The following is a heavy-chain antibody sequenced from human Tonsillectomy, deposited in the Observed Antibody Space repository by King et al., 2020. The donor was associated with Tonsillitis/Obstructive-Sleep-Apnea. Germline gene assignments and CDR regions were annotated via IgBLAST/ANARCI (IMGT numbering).Heavy chain of an antibody. J-gene: IGHJ4*02. CDR1: GVTFANYC. D-gene: IGHD3-10*01. CDR3: ARDLLGVENNYYGSGSPDY. V-gene: IGHV3-20*03. Sequence: VQLVEAGGGVVRPVGSLILSFSSSGVTFANYCMRFVLQRPRKVHCWFSGSNLCGDSPGYAHSVKGRFTISRDNAKNCLFLQMNSLRAEDTALYYCARDLLGVENNYYGSGSPDYWGQGTLVTVSS. CDR2: SNLCGDSP.